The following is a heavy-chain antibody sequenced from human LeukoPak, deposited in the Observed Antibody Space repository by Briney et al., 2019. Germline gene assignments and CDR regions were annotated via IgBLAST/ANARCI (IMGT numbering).Heavy chain of an antibody. Sequence: PGGSLRLSCEASEFIFSRYWMTWVRQAPGKGLEWVAHVNQDGSGYYYVDSVQGRFTISRDNAKHSLYLQMNSLRAEDTAVYYCARDRDPGIRGYSGYGAYHYGLDVWGQGTTVSVSS. D-gene: IGHD5-12*01. V-gene: IGHV3-7*05. CDR2: VNQDGSGY. J-gene: IGHJ6*02. CDR3: ARDRDPGIRGYSGYGAYHYGLDV. CDR1: EFIFSRYW.